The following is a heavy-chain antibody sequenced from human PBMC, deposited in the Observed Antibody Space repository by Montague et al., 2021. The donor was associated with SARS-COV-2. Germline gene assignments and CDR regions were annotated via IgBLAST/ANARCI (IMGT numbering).Heavy chain of an antibody. V-gene: IGHV3-7*01. Sequence: PLRLSCAASGFTFSSYWMSWVRQAPGKGLEWVANIKQDGSEKYYVDSVKGRFTISRDNAKNSLYLQMNSLRAEDTAVYYCARDRTYCSGGSCLYYYYYGMDVWGQGTTVTVSS. J-gene: IGHJ6*02. D-gene: IGHD2-15*01. CDR2: IKQDGSEK. CDR1: GFTFSSYW. CDR3: ARDRTYCSGGSCLYYYYYGMDV.